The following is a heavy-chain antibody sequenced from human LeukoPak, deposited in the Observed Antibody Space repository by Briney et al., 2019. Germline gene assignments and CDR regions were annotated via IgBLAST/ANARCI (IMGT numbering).Heavy chain of an antibody. Sequence: GGSLRLSCAASGFTFRSYAMSWVRQAPGKGLEWVSAISGSGGSTYYADSVKGRFTISRDNSKNTLYLQMNSLRAEDTAVYYCAKDPLPYSGSYSDYWGQGTLVTVSS. V-gene: IGHV3-23*01. CDR1: GFTFRSYA. D-gene: IGHD1-26*01. J-gene: IGHJ4*02. CDR3: AKDPLPYSGSYSDY. CDR2: ISGSGGST.